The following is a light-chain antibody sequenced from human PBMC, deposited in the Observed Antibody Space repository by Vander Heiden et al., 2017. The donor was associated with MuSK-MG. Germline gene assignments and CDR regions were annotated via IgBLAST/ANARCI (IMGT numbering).Light chain of an antibody. V-gene: IGKV1-17*01. CDR3: LQFKSSPFT. Sequence: DIKMTQSPSSLSASVGDRVTITCRASQAIRNELGWYQQKPGKAPKRLIYLASTLQSGVPSRFSGRGSGTEFTLTISSLQPEDFATYYCLQFKSSPFTFGGGTKVXIK. CDR1: QAIRNE. J-gene: IGKJ4*01. CDR2: LAS.